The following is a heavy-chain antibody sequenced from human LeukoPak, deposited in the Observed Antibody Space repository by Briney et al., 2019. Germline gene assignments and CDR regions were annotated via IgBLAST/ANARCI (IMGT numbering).Heavy chain of an antibody. Sequence: GTLSLSCAASGFTFSSYGMSWVRQAPGKGLEWVSAISGSGGSTYYSDSVKGRFTISRDNSKNTLYLQMNSLRAEDTAIYYCAKNGDRGAYCSGGSCYPYYYYYIDVWGKGTTVTISS. CDR1: GFTFSSYG. J-gene: IGHJ6*03. CDR2: ISGSGGST. CDR3: AKNGDRGAYCSGGSCYPYYYYYIDV. D-gene: IGHD2-15*01. V-gene: IGHV3-23*01.